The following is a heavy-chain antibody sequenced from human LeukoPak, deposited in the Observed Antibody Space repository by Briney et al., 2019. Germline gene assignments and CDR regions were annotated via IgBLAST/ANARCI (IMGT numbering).Heavy chain of an antibody. D-gene: IGHD3-10*01. Sequence: PGGSLRLSCAASGFTFSSYAMSWVRQAPGKGLEWVSAISGSGGSTYYADSVKGRFTISRDNSKNTLYLQMNSRRAEDTAVYYCAKDLFPRFGPGPFDYWGQGTLVTVSS. CDR1: GFTFSSYA. CDR3: AKDLFPRFGPGPFDY. V-gene: IGHV3-23*01. CDR2: ISGSGGST. J-gene: IGHJ4*02.